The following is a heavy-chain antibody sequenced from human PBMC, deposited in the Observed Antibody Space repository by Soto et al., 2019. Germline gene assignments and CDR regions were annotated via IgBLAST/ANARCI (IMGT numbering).Heavy chain of an antibody. CDR1: GFTFSNAG. J-gene: IGHJ3*02. CDR2: IKSKTDGVTT. V-gene: IGHV3-15*01. CDR3: TTAGITIFGPRDDAFDI. Sequence: XGGLRRAGAASGFTFSNAGVSWVRQAQGKGLEWVGLIKSKTDGVTTDYAAPVKGRSTISRDDSKNTLYLQMNSLKTEDTAVYYCTTAGITIFGPRDDAFDIWGQGTMVTVS. D-gene: IGHD3-3*01.